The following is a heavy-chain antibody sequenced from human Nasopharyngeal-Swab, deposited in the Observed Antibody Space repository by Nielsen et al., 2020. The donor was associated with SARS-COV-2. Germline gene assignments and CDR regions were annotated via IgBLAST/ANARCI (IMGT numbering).Heavy chain of an antibody. Sequence: SLKISCAASGFTFDDYAMHWVRQAPGKGLEWVSGISWNSGSIGYADSVKGRFTISGDNAKNSLYLQMNSLRAEDTALYYCAKGPPGGGFGIWGQGTLVTVSS. J-gene: IGHJ4*02. CDR3: AKGPPGGGFGI. D-gene: IGHD3-10*01. CDR1: GFTFDDYA. V-gene: IGHV3-9*01. CDR2: ISWNSGSI.